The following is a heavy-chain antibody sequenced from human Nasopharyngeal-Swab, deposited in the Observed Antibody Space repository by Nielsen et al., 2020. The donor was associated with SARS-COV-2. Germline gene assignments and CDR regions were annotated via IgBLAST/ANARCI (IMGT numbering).Heavy chain of an antibody. Sequence: GESLKLSCAASGFTFSSYSMNLVRQAPGKGLEWVSYISSSSSTIYYADSVKGRFTISRDNAKNSLYLQMNSLRAEDTAVYYCATKVVPAAEYYYYYYMDVWGKGTTVTVSS. J-gene: IGHJ6*03. CDR3: ATKVVPAAEYYYYYYMDV. CDR1: GFTFSSYS. CDR2: ISSSSSTI. V-gene: IGHV3-48*01. D-gene: IGHD2-2*01.